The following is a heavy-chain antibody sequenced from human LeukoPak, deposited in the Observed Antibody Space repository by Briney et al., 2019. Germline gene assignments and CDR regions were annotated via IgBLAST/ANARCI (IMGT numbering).Heavy chain of an antibody. Sequence: QPGGSLRLSCAASGFTFSSYAMSRVRQAPGKGLEWVSAISGSGGSTYYADSVKGRFTISRDNSKNTLYLQMNSLRAEDTAVYYCAKKQGYSYQYYFDYWGQGTLVTVSS. CDR2: ISGSGGST. D-gene: IGHD5-18*01. J-gene: IGHJ4*02. CDR1: GFTFSSYA. CDR3: AKKQGYSYQYYFDY. V-gene: IGHV3-23*01.